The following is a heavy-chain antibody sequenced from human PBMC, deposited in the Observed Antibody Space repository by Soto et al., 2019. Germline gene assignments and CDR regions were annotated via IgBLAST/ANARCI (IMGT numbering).Heavy chain of an antibody. CDR1: GGSFSGYY. J-gene: IGHJ4*02. CDR2: INHSGST. D-gene: IGHD3-9*01. Sequence: SETLSLTCAVYGGSFSGYYWSWIRQPPGKGLEWIGEINHSGSTYYNPSLKSRVTISVDTSKNQFSLKLNSVTAADSAVYFCARLEGLATISYYFDFWGQGALVTVSS. V-gene: IGHV4-34*01. CDR3: ARLEGLATISYYFDF.